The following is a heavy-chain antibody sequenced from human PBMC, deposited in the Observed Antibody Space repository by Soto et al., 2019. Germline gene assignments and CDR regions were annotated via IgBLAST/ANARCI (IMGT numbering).Heavy chain of an antibody. Sequence: SVKVSCKASGGTFSSYTISWVRQAPGQGLEWMGGIIPIFGTANYAQKFQGRVTITADESTSTAYMELSSLRSEDTAVYYCARDLSSSSLGAFDIWGQGTMVTVSS. J-gene: IGHJ3*02. CDR2: IIPIFGTA. D-gene: IGHD6-6*01. CDR3: ARDLSSSSLGAFDI. V-gene: IGHV1-69*13. CDR1: GGTFSSYT.